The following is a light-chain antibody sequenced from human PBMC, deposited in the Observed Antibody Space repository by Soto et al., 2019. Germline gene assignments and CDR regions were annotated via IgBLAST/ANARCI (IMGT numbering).Light chain of an antibody. CDR2: DVR. Sequence: QSALTQPASVSGSPGQSITISCTGSSSDVGGYNYVSWYQHHPGKAPKLIIYDVRARPSGVSDRFSASRSGNTASLTISGLQAEDEAAYYCSSYTSSNTVIFGGGTKLTVL. V-gene: IGLV2-14*03. J-gene: IGLJ2*01. CDR3: SSYTSSNTVI. CDR1: SSDVGGYNY.